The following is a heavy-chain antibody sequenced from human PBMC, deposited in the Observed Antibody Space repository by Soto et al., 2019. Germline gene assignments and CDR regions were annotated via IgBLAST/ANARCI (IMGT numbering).Heavy chain of an antibody. Sequence: QVQLVESGGGVVQPGRSLRLSCAASGFTFSSYAMHWVRQAPGKGLEWVAVISYDGSNKYYADSVKGRFTISRDNSKNTLYLQMNSRRAEDTAVYDCAIHYYRFNRGYWFKMDVWGQGTTVTGSS. J-gene: IGHJ6*02. CDR2: ISYDGSNK. V-gene: IGHV3-30-3*01. CDR1: GFTFSSYA. CDR3: AIHYYRFNRGYWFKMDV. D-gene: IGHD5-12*01.